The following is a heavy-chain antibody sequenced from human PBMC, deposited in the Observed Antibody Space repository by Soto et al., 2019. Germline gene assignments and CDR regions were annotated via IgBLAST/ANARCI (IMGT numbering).Heavy chain of an antibody. D-gene: IGHD5-12*01. CDR3: AIVPPREGYNFDY. V-gene: IGHV3-11*01. Sequence: QVQLVESGEGFVKPGGSLRLYCAASGFTFSNYYMSWIRQAQGKGLEWVSYISSSTNIIHYADSVKGRFTISRDNAKNSLYLQMNSLRVEDMVVYYCAIVPPREGYNFDYWGQGTLVTVSS. CDR1: GFTFSNYY. J-gene: IGHJ4*02. CDR2: ISSSTNII.